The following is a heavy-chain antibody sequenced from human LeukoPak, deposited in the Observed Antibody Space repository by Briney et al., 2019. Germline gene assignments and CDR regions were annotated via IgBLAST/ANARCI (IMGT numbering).Heavy chain of an antibody. V-gene: IGHV3-30*02. Sequence: PGGSLRLSCAASGFTFSSYGMHWVRQAPGKGLEWVAFIRYNGSNKYYADSVKGRFTISRDNSKNTLYLQMNSLRAEDTAVYYCAKVPQTGIGGYYYYMDVWGKGTTVIVSS. CDR1: GFTFSSYG. CDR3: AKVPQTGIGGYYYYMDV. J-gene: IGHJ6*03. CDR2: IRYNGSNK. D-gene: IGHD7-27*01.